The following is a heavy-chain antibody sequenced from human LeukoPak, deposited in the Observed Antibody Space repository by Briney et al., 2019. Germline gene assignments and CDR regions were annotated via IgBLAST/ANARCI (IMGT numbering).Heavy chain of an antibody. J-gene: IGHJ6*02. CDR3: ATGSGNYSPYYYYGMDV. Sequence: GGSLRLSCAASGFTVSNNYMSWVRQAPGKGLEWLAVISYHGSNIYYADSVKGRFTISRDNSKSTLYLQMNSLRVEDTAVYYCATGSGNYSPYYYYGMDVWGQGTTVTVSS. D-gene: IGHD3-10*01. CDR1: GFTVSNNY. V-gene: IGHV3-30*03. CDR2: ISYHGSNI.